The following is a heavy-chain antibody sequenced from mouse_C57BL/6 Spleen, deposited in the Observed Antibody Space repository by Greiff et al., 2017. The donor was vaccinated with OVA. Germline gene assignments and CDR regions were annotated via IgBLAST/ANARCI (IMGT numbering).Heavy chain of an antibody. J-gene: IGHJ4*01. CDR3: ARWGDFYYAMDY. CDR2: IDPANGNT. CDR1: GFNIKNPY. D-gene: IGHD3-3*01. Sequence: EVQLQQSVAELVRPGASVKLSCTASGFNIKNPYMHWVKQRPEQGLEWIGRIDPANGNTKYAPKFQGKATITADTSSNTAYLQLSSLTSEDTAIYYCARWGDFYYAMDYWGQGTSVTVSS. V-gene: IGHV14-3*01.